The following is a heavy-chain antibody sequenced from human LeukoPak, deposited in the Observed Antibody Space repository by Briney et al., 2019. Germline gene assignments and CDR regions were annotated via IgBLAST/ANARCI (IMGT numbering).Heavy chain of an antibody. Sequence: SETLSLTCTVSGGSISSYYWSWIRQPPGKGLEWIGYIYYSGSTNYNPSLKSRVTISVDTSKSQFSLKLSSVTAADTAVYYCAVTDYYDSSGTLDYWGQGTLVTVSS. CDR2: IYYSGST. D-gene: IGHD3-22*01. CDR1: GGSISSYY. CDR3: AVTDYYDSSGTLDY. J-gene: IGHJ4*02. V-gene: IGHV4-59*01.